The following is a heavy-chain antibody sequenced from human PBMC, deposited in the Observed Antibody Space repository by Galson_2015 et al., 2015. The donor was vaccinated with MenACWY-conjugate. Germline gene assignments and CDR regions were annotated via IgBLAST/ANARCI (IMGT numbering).Heavy chain of an antibody. J-gene: IGHJ2*01. D-gene: IGHD1-26*01. CDR3: AKVRWETLQSYWYFDL. CDR1: GFTFSSYA. Sequence: SLRLSCAASGFTFSSYAMSWVRQAPGKGLEWVSAISGSGGSTYYADSVKGRFTISRDNSKNTLYLQMNSLRAEDTAVYYCAKVRWETLQSYWYFDLWGRGTLVTVSS. V-gene: IGHV3-23*01. CDR2: ISGSGGST.